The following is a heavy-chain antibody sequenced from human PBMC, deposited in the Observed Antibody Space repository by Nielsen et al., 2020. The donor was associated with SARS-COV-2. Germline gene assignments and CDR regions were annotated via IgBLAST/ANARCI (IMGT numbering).Heavy chain of an antibody. CDR3: ARDWDYYDSSGYYWDAFDI. Sequence: GESLKISCAASGFTFSSYAMHWVRQAPGKGLEWVAVISYDGSNKYYADSVKGRFTISRDNAKNSLYLQMNSLRAEDTAVYYCARDWDYYDSSGYYWDAFDIWGQGTMVTVSS. CDR1: GFTFSSYA. CDR2: ISYDGSNK. J-gene: IGHJ3*02. V-gene: IGHV3-30-3*01. D-gene: IGHD3-22*01.